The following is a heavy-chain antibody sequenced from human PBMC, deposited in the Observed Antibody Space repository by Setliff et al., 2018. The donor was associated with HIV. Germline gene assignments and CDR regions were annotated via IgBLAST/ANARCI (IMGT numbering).Heavy chain of an antibody. CDR3: ARGSSSVNYYHYGLDV. Sequence: GESLTISCKGSGYSFSGHWIGWVRQMPGKGLEWMGIIYPDDSKTRYSLSFQGQVTISVDKSINTAYLQWSSLKASDTAIYYCARGSSSVNYYHYGLDVWGQGTTVTVSS. D-gene: IGHD3-10*01. CDR2: IYPDDSKT. CDR1: GYSFSGHW. V-gene: IGHV5-51*01. J-gene: IGHJ6*02.